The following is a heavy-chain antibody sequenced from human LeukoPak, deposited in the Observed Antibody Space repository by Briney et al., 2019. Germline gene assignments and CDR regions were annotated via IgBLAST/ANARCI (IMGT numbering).Heavy chain of an antibody. D-gene: IGHD5-18*01. CDR2: IYPGDSDT. V-gene: IGHV5-51*01. CDR1: GYSFTSYW. Sequence: PGESLKISCKGSGYSFTSYWIGWLRQMPGKGLEWMGIIYPGDSDTRYSPSFQGQVTISADKSISTAYLQWSSLKASDTAMYYCARLMSDGPVGRTAMVTLAFDYWGQGTLVTVSS. CDR3: ARLMSDGPVGRTAMVTLAFDY. J-gene: IGHJ4*02.